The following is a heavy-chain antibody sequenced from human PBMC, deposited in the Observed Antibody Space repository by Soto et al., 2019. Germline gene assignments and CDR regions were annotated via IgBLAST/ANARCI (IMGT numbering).Heavy chain of an antibody. CDR2: MQPSTGRT. CDR1: GYSFTSLD. Sequence: QVQLVQSGAEVREPGASVKVSCKASGYSFTSLDINWVRQTAGQGLEWMGWMQPSTGRTGYAQKFQGRVTMTRDTSLNTAYRELTTLTSDDTAFYYCARGVSAGVDYWGQGTLVTVSS. J-gene: IGHJ4*02. D-gene: IGHD1-26*01. CDR3: ARGVSAGVDY. V-gene: IGHV1-8*01.